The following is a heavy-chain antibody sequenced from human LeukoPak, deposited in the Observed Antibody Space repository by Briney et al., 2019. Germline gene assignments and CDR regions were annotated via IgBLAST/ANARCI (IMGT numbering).Heavy chain of an antibody. D-gene: IGHD2-2*01. CDR1: GFTFSSYA. Sequence: GGSLRLSCAASGFTFSSYAMNWVRQAPGKGLEWVSVISGSGGSTYYADSVKGRFTISRDNSKNTLYLQVNSLRVEDTAVYYCAKDRCSGTSCQFDYWGQGTLVTVSS. J-gene: IGHJ4*02. CDR2: ISGSGGST. CDR3: AKDRCSGTSCQFDY. V-gene: IGHV3-23*01.